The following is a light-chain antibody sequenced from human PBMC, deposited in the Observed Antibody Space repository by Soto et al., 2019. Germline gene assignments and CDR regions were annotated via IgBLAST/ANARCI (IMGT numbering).Light chain of an antibody. CDR1: ETISSD. CDR2: AAS. J-gene: IGKJ1*01. CDR3: QQYQSYWT. V-gene: IGKV1-39*01. Sequence: IQMTQSPSSLSASVGDRVTITCRASETISSDLNWYKQQPGKAPKLLIYAASSLESGVPQRFSGSGSGTEFTLTISSLQTDDFSTYYCQQYQSYWTFGQGTKVDI.